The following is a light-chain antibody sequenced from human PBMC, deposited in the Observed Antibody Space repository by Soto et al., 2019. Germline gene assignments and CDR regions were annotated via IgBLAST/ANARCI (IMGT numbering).Light chain of an antibody. Sequence: QSALTQLPSASGSPGQSVAISCTGTSSDVGGYNYVSWYQQHPGKAPKLMIYEVNKRPSGVPDRFSGSKSGNTASLTVSGLQAEDEADYYCSSSAGSSNVFGTGTKATVL. CDR2: EVN. V-gene: IGLV2-8*01. CDR3: SSSAGSSNV. J-gene: IGLJ1*01. CDR1: SSDVGGYNY.